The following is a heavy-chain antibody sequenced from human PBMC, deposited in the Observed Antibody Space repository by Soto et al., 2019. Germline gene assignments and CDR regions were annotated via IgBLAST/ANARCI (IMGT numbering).Heavy chain of an antibody. CDR3: ARRSTATAS. CDR2: ISASGGGT. J-gene: IGHJ5*02. CDR1: GFTFSTYA. Sequence: EAQMLESGGGSVQPGGSLRLSCAASGFTFSTYAVAWVRQSPGKGLEWVSSISASGGGTWYADSVKGRFTISRDNSKNTLYLQMNSLRAEDTAVYYCARRSTATASWGQGTLVTVSS. D-gene: IGHD1-1*01. V-gene: IGHV3-23*01.